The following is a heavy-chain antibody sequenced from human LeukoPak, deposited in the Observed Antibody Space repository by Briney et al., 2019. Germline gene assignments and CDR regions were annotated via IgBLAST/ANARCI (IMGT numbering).Heavy chain of an antibody. CDR2: IYHSGST. CDR3: VRRDYSSFDH. CDR1: GYSISSGYY. V-gene: IGHV4-38-2*01. D-gene: IGHD4-11*01. J-gene: IGHJ4*02. Sequence: SETLSLTCAVSGYSISSGYYWGWIRQPPGKGLEWIGSIYHSGSTYYNPSLKSRVTISVDTSENQFSLKLSSVTAADTAVYYCVRRDYSSFDHWGQGTLVTVSS.